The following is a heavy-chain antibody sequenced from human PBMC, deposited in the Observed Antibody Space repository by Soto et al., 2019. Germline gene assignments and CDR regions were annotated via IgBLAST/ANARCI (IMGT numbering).Heavy chain of an antibody. D-gene: IGHD2-15*01. J-gene: IGHJ4*02. CDR1: GGSISSYY. V-gene: IGHV4-59*01. Sequence: SETLSLTCTVSGGSISSYYWSWIRQPPGKGLEWIGYIYYSGSTNYNPSLKSRVTISVDTSKNQFSLKLSSVTAADTAVYYCARSPLARYCSGGSCYLVPYYFDYWGQGTLVTVSS. CDR2: IYYSGST. CDR3: ARSPLARYCSGGSCYLVPYYFDY.